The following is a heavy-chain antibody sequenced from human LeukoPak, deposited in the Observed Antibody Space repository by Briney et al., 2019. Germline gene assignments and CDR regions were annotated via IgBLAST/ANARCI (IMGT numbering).Heavy chain of an antibody. Sequence: SETLSLTCAVYGGSFSNYYWSWIRQPPGKGLEWIGEINHNGSTNYNPSLESRVTISIDTSKNQFSLRLSSVTAADTAVYYCARGDCSSPSYYLSDWFDPWGQGTLVTVSS. CDR3: ARGDCSSPSYYLSDWFDP. J-gene: IGHJ5*02. CDR2: INHNGST. D-gene: IGHD2-2*01. V-gene: IGHV4-34*01. CDR1: GGSFSNYY.